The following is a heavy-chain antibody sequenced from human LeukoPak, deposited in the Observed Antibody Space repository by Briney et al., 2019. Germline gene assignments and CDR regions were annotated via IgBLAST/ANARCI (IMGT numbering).Heavy chain of an antibody. CDR3: ARVSYSSGWYNWFDP. Sequence: SETLSLTCAVYGGSFSGYCWSWIRQPPGKGLEWLGEINHSGSTNYNPSLKSRVTISVDTSKNQFSLKLSSVTAADTAVYYCARVSYSSGWYNWFDPWGQGTLVTVSS. J-gene: IGHJ5*02. V-gene: IGHV4-34*01. D-gene: IGHD6-19*01. CDR2: INHSGST. CDR1: GGSFSGYC.